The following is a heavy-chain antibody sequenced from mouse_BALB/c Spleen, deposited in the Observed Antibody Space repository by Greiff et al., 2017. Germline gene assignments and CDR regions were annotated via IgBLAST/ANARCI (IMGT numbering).Heavy chain of an antibody. V-gene: IGHV2-2*02. Sequence: LQESGPGLVQPSQSLSITCTVSGFSLTSYGVHWVRQSPGKGLEWLGVIWSGGSTDYNAAFISRLSISKDNSKSQVFFKMNSLQANDTAIYYCARKDPYAMDYWGQGTSVTVSS. CDR3: ARKDPYAMDY. CDR2: IWSGGST. J-gene: IGHJ4*01. CDR1: GFSLTSYG.